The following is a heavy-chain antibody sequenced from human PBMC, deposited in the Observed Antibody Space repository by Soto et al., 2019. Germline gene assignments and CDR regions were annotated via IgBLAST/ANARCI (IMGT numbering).Heavy chain of an antibody. Sequence: GXSVKVSCKASGDTFSRYAISWVRQAPGQGLEWMGGIXPIFGXTHYAQKFQAXXTISADEXXSTDYMELSSLRSEDTAVYYCAGPYYYYYGMDVWGQGTTVTVS. J-gene: IGHJ6*01. CDR3: AGPYYYYYGMDV. CDR2: IXPIFGXT. V-gene: IGHV1-69*01. CDR1: GDTFSRYA.